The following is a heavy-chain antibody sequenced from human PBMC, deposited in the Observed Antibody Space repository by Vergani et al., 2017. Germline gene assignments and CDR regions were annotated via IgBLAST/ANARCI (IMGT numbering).Heavy chain of an antibody. CDR1: GFTFSSYS. CDR2: ISSSSSTI. CDR3: ARDLFSSGYDDY. Sequence: EVQLVESGGGLVQPGGSLRLSCAASGFTFSSYSMNWVRQAPGKGLEWVSYISSSSSTIYYADSVKGRFTISRDHAKNSLYLQMNSLRAEDTAVYYCARDLFSSGYDDYWGQGTLVTGAS. V-gene: IGHV3-48*04. J-gene: IGHJ4*02. D-gene: IGHD5-12*01.